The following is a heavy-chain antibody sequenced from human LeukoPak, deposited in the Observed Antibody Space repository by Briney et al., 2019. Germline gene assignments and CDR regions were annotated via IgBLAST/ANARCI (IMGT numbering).Heavy chain of an antibody. V-gene: IGHV4-59*01. D-gene: IGHD3-3*01. CDR2: IYYSGST. J-gene: IGHJ4*02. CDR3: ARGGSGYSSPFDY. Sequence: PSETLSLTCTVSGGSISSYYWSWIRQPPGKGLEWIGYIYYSGSTNYNPSLKSRVTISVDTSKNQFSLKLSSVTAADTAVYYCARGGSGYSSPFDYWGQGTLVTVSS. CDR1: GGSISSYY.